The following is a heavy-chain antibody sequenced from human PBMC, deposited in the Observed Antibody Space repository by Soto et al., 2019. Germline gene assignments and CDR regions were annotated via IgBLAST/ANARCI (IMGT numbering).Heavy chain of an antibody. CDR3: ARLIGEGYSGTYALDY. CDR2: IIPLFGTA. V-gene: IGHV1-69*06. D-gene: IGHD1-26*01. Sequence: QVQLVQSGAEVKKPGSSVKVSCKASGGTFNNYAISWVRQAPGQGLEWMGGIIPLFGTANYAQKFEGRVTSTADKSTDTAYMELSSLKSEDTAVYYCARLIGEGYSGTYALDYWGQGTLVTVSP. J-gene: IGHJ4*02. CDR1: GGTFNNYA.